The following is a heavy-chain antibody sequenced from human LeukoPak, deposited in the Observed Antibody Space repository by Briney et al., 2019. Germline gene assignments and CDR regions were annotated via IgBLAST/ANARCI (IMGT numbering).Heavy chain of an antibody. CDR3: ASTEWNYAL. Sequence: SETLSLTCTVSGGSFSSYYWSWMRQSPGKGLEWIGYIHYSGSTNYNPSLKSRVTISLDTSKNQFSLQLSSVTAADTAVYYCASTEWNYALWGQGTLVTVSS. CDR2: IHYSGST. CDR1: GGSFSSYY. J-gene: IGHJ4*02. D-gene: IGHD1-7*01. V-gene: IGHV4-59*08.